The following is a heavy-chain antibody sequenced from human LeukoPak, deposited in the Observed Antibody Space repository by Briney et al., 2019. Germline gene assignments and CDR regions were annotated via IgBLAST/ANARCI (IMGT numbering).Heavy chain of an antibody. CDR2: IYHTGRT. Sequence: SETLSLTCAVYGESFNGHFWSWIRQSPGKGLEWIGEIYHTGRTNYKSSLKSRVTILADMSKNQFSLRLDSVTAADTAVYYCARGGGGFDFWGQGILVTVSS. J-gene: IGHJ4*02. CDR1: GESFNGHF. V-gene: IGHV4-34*01. D-gene: IGHD3-16*01. CDR3: ARGGGGFDF.